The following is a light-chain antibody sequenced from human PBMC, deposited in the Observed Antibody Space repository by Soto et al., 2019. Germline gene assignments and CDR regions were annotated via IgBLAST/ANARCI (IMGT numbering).Light chain of an antibody. Sequence: EIVLTPSPGTLSLSPGEISTLSCRASQSVSSSYLAWYQQQPGQAPRLLIYGASSRATGIPDRFSGSGSGTDFTLTISRLEPEDFAVYYCQKYGSSPWTFGQGTTVDIK. CDR3: QKYGSSPWT. CDR2: GAS. CDR1: QSVSSSY. V-gene: IGKV3-20*01. J-gene: IGKJ1*01.